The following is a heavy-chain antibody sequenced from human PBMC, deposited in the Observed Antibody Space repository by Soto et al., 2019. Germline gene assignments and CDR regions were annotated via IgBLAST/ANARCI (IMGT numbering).Heavy chain of an antibody. Sequence: GGSLRLSCAASGFTFFNYSIHWVRQAPCKGLEWVAVILYDGRNKYYADSVKGRFTISRDNAKNTLYLEMNSLRAEDTAVYYCAREYYDILPGHGGRQGLDVFGQGTTVTVSS. CDR2: ILYDGRNK. J-gene: IGHJ6*02. D-gene: IGHD3-9*01. CDR3: AREYYDILPGHGGRQGLDV. CDR1: GFTFFNYS. V-gene: IGHV3-30*04.